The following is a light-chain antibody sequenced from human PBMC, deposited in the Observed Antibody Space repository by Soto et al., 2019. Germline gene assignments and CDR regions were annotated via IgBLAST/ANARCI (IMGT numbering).Light chain of an antibody. CDR3: QEYGSSPPYT. CDR2: GSS. Sequence: EVVLTQSPGTLSLSPGDRATLSCRASQSVSNNYFAWYQQKPGQAPRLLIFGSSDRATGIPDRFRGSGSGTDFTLTISRLEPEDFAVYYCQEYGSSPPYTFGQGTKLEIK. J-gene: IGKJ2*01. V-gene: IGKV3-20*01. CDR1: QSVSNNY.